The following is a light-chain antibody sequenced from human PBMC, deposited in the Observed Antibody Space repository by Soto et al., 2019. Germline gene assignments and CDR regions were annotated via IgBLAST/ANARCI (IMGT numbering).Light chain of an antibody. CDR1: QSVSSTY. Sequence: ENVLTQSPGTLSLSPGERATLSCRASQSVSSTYLDWYQQKPGQAPRLLIYAASSRATGIPDRFSGSGSGTDFTLTISRLEPEDFAVYYCQVFGSSIYTFGQGTKLEIK. CDR2: AAS. V-gene: IGKV3-20*01. CDR3: QVFGSSIYT. J-gene: IGKJ2*01.